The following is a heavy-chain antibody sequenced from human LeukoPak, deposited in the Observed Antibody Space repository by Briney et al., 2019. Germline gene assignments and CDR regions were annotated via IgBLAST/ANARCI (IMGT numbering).Heavy chain of an antibody. CDR2: INPNSGGT. V-gene: IGHV1-2*02. D-gene: IGHD2-2*01. J-gene: IGHJ5*02. CDR3: ARDIVVVPAAMPEDWFDP. CDR1: GYTFTGCY. Sequence: GASVKVSCKASGYTFTGCYMHWVRQAPGQGLEWMGWINPNSGGTNYAQKFQGRVTMTRDTSISTAYMEPSRLRSDDTAVYYCARDIVVVPAAMPEDWFDPWGQGTLVTVSS.